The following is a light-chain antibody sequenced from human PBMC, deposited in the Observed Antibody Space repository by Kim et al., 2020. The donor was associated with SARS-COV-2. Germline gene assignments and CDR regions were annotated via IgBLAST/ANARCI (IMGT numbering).Light chain of an antibody. CDR2: EDD. CDR1: SGSIDDNY. Sequence: GQPVNISCPRSSGSIDDNYVQWYQQRPGGVPTTVIYEDDQRPSGVSDRFSGSIDNSSNSASLTISGLRTEDEADYYCQSYNRDNVIFGGGTQLTVL. J-gene: IGLJ2*01. CDR3: QSYNRDNVI. V-gene: IGLV6-57*03.